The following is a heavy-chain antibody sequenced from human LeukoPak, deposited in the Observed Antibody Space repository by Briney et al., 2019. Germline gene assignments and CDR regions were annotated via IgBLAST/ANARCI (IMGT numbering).Heavy chain of an antibody. CDR2: IIPIFGTA. D-gene: IGHD6-19*01. Sequence: GASVKVSCKASGGTFSSYAISWVPQAPGQGLEWMGGIIPIFGTANYAQKFQGRVTITADESTSTAYMELSSLRSEDTAVYYCASSRDSSGWYEIDYWGQGTLVTVSS. CDR3: ASSRDSSGWYEIDY. J-gene: IGHJ4*02. CDR1: GGTFSSYA. V-gene: IGHV1-69*13.